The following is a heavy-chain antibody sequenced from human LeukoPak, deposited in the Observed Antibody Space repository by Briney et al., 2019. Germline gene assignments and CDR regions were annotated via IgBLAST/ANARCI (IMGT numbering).Heavy chain of an antibody. CDR3: ARGNSGFWRGYYYYYMDV. V-gene: IGHV4-34*01. CDR1: GGSFSGYY. Sequence: SETLSLTCAVYGGSFSGYYWSWIRQPPGKGLEWIGEINHSGSTNYNPSLKSRVTISVDTSKNQFSLKLSSVTAADTAVYYCARGNSGFWRGYYYYYMDVWGKGTTVTVSS. J-gene: IGHJ6*03. D-gene: IGHD3-3*01. CDR2: INHSGST.